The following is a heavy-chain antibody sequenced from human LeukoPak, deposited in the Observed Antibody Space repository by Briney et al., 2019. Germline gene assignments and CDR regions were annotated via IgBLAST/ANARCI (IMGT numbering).Heavy chain of an antibody. J-gene: IGHJ6*02. CDR2: FDPEDGET. Sequence: GASVKVSCKVSGYTLTELSMHWVRQAPGKGLEWMGGFDPEDGETIYAQKFQGRVTMTEDTSTDTAYMELSSLRSEDTAVYYCARDHKYDSHYGMDVWGQGTTVTVSS. CDR1: GYTLTELS. V-gene: IGHV1-24*01. D-gene: IGHD3-3*01. CDR3: ARDHKYDSHYGMDV.